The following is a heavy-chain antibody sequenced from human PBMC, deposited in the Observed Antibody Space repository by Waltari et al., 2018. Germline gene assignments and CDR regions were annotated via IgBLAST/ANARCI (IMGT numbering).Heavy chain of an antibody. CDR2: IYYSGST. V-gene: IGHV4-39*07. CDR3: ARVSLSGYFDY. CDR1: GGSISSSSYY. D-gene: IGHD3-3*01. Sequence: QLQLQESGPGLVKPSETLSLTCTVSGGSISSSSYYWGWIRQPPGKGLEWVGSIYYSGSTYYNPSLKSRVTISVDTSKNQFSLKLSSVTAADTAVYYCARVSLSGYFDYWGQGTLVTVSS. J-gene: IGHJ4*02.